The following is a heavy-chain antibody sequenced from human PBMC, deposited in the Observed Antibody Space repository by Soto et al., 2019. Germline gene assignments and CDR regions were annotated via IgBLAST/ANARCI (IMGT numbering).Heavy chain of an antibody. Sequence: LVKVSCKASGYTFTSYDINWVRQSTGQGLEWMGWMIPNFGTANYAQKFQGRVTITADESTSTAYMELSSLRSEDTAVYYCARRGDDYYGSGYLFYWGQGTLVTVSS. CDR1: GYTFTSYD. V-gene: IGHV1-69*13. CDR3: ARRGDDYYGSGYLFY. J-gene: IGHJ4*02. CDR2: MIPNFGTA. D-gene: IGHD3-10*01.